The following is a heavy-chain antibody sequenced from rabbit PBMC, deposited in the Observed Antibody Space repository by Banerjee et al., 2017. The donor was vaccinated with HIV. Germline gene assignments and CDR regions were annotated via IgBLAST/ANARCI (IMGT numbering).Heavy chain of an antibody. D-gene: IGHD4-2*01. CDR1: GFSFSDRDV. V-gene: IGHV1S45*01. CDR3: ARRSNDAGNWDL. Sequence: QEQLVESGGGLVQPGGSLTLTCKASGFSFSDRDVMCWVRQPPGKGLEWIASIYTDSDGETVYASWAKGRFTISRTSSTTVTLQMTSLTDADTATYFCARRSNDAGNWDLWGPGTLVTVS. CDR2: IYTDSDGET. J-gene: IGHJ4*01.